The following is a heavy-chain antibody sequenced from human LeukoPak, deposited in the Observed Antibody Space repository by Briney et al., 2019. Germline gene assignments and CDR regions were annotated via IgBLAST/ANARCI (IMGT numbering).Heavy chain of an antibody. Sequence: SETLSLTCAVYGGSFSVYYWTWIRQPPGKGLEWIGEINHTGSTNYNPSLKSRVTISVDTSKNQFSLKLSSVTAADTAVYYCARHAFGTYYYDSSGYSFDYWGQGTLVTVSS. CDR3: ARHAFGTYYYDSSGYSFDY. CDR1: GGSFSVYY. J-gene: IGHJ4*02. D-gene: IGHD3-22*01. V-gene: IGHV4-34*01. CDR2: INHTGST.